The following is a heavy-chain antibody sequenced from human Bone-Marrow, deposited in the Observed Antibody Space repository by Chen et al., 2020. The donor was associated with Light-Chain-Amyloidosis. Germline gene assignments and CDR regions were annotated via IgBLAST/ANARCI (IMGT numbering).Heavy chain of an antibody. CDR1: GYTFPNYW. V-gene: IGHV5-51*01. D-gene: IGHD5-12*01. CDR3: ARRRDGYNFDY. Sequence: GYTFPNYWIGWVRQMPGKGLEWMGVIYPDDSDARYSPSFEGQITISADKSITTAYLQWRSLKASDTAMYYCARRRDGYNFDYWGQGTLVTVSS. J-gene: IGHJ4*02. CDR2: IYPDDSDA.